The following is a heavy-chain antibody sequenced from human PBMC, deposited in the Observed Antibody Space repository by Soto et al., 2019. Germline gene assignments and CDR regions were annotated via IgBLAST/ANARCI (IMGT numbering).Heavy chain of an antibody. CDR2: ISGSGGST. V-gene: IGHV3-23*01. J-gene: IGHJ6*02. Sequence: GGSLRLSCAASGFTFSSYAISWVRQAPGKGLEWVSAISGSGGSTYYADSVKGRFTISRDNSKNTLYLQMNSLRAEDTAVYYCAKGIRGYYYYGMDVWGQGTTVTVSS. D-gene: IGHD5-18*01. CDR3: AKGIRGYYYYGMDV. CDR1: GFTFSSYA.